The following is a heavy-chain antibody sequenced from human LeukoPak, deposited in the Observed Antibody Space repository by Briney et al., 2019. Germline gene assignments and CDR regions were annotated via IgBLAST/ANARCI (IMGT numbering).Heavy chain of an antibody. J-gene: IGHJ6*04. V-gene: IGHV3-7*01. CDR2: IKRDGTEK. Sequence: GGSLRLSCAASGITFSNYWMGWVRQAPGKGLEWVANIKRDGTEKYFVESVKGRFTISRDNAKNSLYLQMNSLRAEDTAVYYCAELGITMIGGVWGKGTTVTISS. D-gene: IGHD3-10*02. CDR1: GITFSNYW. CDR3: AELGITMIGGV.